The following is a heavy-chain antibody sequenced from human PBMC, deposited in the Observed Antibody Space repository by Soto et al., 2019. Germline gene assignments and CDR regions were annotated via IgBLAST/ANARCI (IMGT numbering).Heavy chain of an antibody. Sequence: QVQLVQSGAEVKPPGASVNVSCKASGYIFTNYYIHWVRQTPGQGPEWIGGINPSRGRTTYSQRFQGRVSMTRDTSTTTVYMELSSLRSEDTATYYCARDGVPIAGRSRYFDYWGPGTEVTVSS. CDR3: ARDGVPIAGRSRYFDY. CDR2: INPSRGRT. D-gene: IGHD2-15*01. J-gene: IGHJ4*02. CDR1: GYIFTNYY. V-gene: IGHV1-46*01.